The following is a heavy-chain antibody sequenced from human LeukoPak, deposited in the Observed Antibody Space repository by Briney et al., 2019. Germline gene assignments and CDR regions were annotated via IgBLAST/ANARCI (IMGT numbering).Heavy chain of an antibody. CDR3: ARRSHLSFDY. CDR1: GFGFSYYW. Sequence: PGGSLRLSCAPSGFGFSYYWMTWVRQAPGKGLEWVAGIKRDGSEKYYVDSVKGRFTISRDNAKNSLSLQMNSLRAEDTAVYFCARRSHLSFDYRGQGTLVTVSS. V-gene: IGHV3-7*01. CDR2: IKRDGSEK. J-gene: IGHJ4*02. D-gene: IGHD2/OR15-2a*01.